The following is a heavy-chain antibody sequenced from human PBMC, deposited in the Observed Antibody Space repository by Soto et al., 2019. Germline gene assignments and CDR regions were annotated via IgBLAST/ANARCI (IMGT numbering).Heavy chain of an antibody. CDR3: DRKFGDYYLYFDL. V-gene: IGHV3-23*01. J-gene: IGHJ2*01. Sequence: EVLLLESGGGVQQPGGSLRLSCAASGFTFSNYAMSWFRRAPGKGLEWVSSMSGSGGTTFYAGSVKGRFTISRDNSDNTMYLQMTTLRGEDTAMFYCDRKFGDYYLYFDLWGRGTLVTVST. D-gene: IGHD2-21*02. CDR2: MSGSGGTT. CDR1: GFTFSNYA.